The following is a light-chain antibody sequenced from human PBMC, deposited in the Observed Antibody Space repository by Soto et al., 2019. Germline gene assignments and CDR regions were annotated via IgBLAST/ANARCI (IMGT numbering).Light chain of an antibody. J-gene: IGLJ2*01. CDR3: AAWDDSLNGHVV. V-gene: IGLV1-44*01. CDR1: ISNIGSNT. Sequence: QSVLTQPPSASGTPGQRVTISCSGSISNIGSNTVNWYQQLPGTAPKLLIYSNNQRPSGVPDRFSGSESGTSASLVISGLQSEDEADYYCAAWDDSLNGHVVFGGGTKLTVL. CDR2: SNN.